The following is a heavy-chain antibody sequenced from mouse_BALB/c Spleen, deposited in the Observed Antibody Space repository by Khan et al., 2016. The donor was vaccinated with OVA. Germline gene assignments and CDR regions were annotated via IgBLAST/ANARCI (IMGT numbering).Heavy chain of an antibody. Sequence: EVQLQESGPGLVKPSQSLSLTCTVTGYSITSGYGWNWIRQFPGNKLEWMGYISYSGSTHYNPSLKSRISLTRDTSKNQFFLQLNSVTTEDTATYYWARTARIKYWGQGTTHTVSS. CDR2: ISYSGST. CDR1: GYSITSGYG. J-gene: IGHJ2*01. CDR3: ARTARIKY. D-gene: IGHD1-2*01. V-gene: IGHV3-2*02.